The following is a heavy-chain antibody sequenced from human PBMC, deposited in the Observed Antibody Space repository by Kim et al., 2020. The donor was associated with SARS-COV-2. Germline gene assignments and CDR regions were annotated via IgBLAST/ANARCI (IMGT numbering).Heavy chain of an antibody. J-gene: IGHJ6*02. D-gene: IGHD5-18*01. CDR3: AREGRRRGYSYGFPGDGMDV. Sequence: ASVKVSCKASGYTFTSYAMHWVRQAPGQRLEWMGWINAGNGNTKYSQKFQGRVTITRDTSASTAYMELSSLRSEDTAVYYCAREGRRRGYSYGFPGDGMDVWGQGTTVTVSS. CDR2: INAGNGNT. V-gene: IGHV1-3*01. CDR1: GYTFTSYA.